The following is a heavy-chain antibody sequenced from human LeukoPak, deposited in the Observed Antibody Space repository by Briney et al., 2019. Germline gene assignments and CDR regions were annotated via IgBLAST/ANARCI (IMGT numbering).Heavy chain of an antibody. CDR2: INSDGSST. CDR1: GFTFSSYW. D-gene: IGHD1-7*01. CDR3: AKLLGTVTTYDY. J-gene: IGHJ4*02. Sequence: GGSLRLSCAASGFTFSSYWMHWVRQAPGKGLVWVSRINSDGSSTNYADSVKGRFTISRDNAKNSLYLQMNSLRAEDTAMYFCAKLLGTVTTYDYWGQGTLVTVSS. V-gene: IGHV3-74*01.